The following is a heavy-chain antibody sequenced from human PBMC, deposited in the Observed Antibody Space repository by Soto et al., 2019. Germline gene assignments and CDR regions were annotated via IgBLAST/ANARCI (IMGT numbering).Heavy chain of an antibody. D-gene: IGHD2-15*01. Sequence: TGGSVRLSCXASGFTFNSNAMSWVRQVPGKGLEWVSAMSGTGGTTYYADSVKGRFTISRDNSKNTLFLQMDSLRAEDTAIYYCAKDLPQGTTWYRGLDPWGQGTLVTVSS. CDR1: GFTFNSNA. CDR3: AKDLPQGTTWYRGLDP. J-gene: IGHJ5*02. CDR2: MSGTGGTT. V-gene: IGHV3-23*01.